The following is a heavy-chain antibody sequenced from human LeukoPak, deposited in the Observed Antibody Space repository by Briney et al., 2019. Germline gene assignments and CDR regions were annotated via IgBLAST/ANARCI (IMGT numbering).Heavy chain of an antibody. CDR2: IIPIFGIA. J-gene: IGHJ4*02. D-gene: IGHD3-22*01. CDR1: GGTFSSYA. CDR3: ARGRGYYDSSGYFDY. V-gene: IGHV1-69*04. Sequence: SVKVSCEASGGTFSSYAISWVRQAPGQGLEWMGRIIPIFGIANYAQKFQGRVTITADKSTSTAYMELSSLSSENTAVYYWARGRGYYDSSGYFDYWGQGTLVTVSS.